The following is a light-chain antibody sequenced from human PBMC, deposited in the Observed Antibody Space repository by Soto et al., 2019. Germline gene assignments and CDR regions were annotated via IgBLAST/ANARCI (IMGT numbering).Light chain of an antibody. Sequence: DIPMTQSPSTLSASVGDRVTITCRASQSISSWLAWYQHKPGKAPKLLVYKTSNLQIGVPSRFSGSGSGSEFSLSISSLQPDDFATYYCQQYQSFSLTFGGGTRVEVK. CDR2: KTS. V-gene: IGKV1-5*03. CDR1: QSISSW. CDR3: QQYQSFSLT. J-gene: IGKJ4*01.